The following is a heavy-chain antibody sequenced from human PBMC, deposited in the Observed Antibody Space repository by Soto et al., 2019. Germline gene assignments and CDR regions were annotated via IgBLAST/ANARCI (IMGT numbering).Heavy chain of an antibody. CDR1: GYTFTSYY. V-gene: IGHV1-46*03. CDR2: INPSGGST. D-gene: IGHD6-13*01. CDR3: AREAAARTRAFDI. J-gene: IGHJ3*02. Sequence: QVQLVQSGAEVKKPGASVKVSCKASGYTFTSYYMHWVRQAPGQGLEWMGIINPSGGSTSYAQTFQGRVTMTRDTSTSTVYMELSSLRSEDTAVYYCAREAAARTRAFDIWGQGTMVTVSS.